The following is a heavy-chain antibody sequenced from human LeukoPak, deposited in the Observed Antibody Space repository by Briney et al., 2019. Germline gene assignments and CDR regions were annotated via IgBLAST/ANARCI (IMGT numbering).Heavy chain of an antibody. CDR2: IYYSGST. D-gene: IGHD3-16*02. Sequence: PSETLSLTCTVSGGSISSSSYYWGWIRQPPGKGLEWIGSIYYSGSTYYNPSLKSRVTISVDTSKNQFSLKLSSVTAADTAVYYCARALRPPYAFDIWGQGTMVTVSS. J-gene: IGHJ3*02. V-gene: IGHV4-39*07. CDR3: ARALRPPYAFDI. CDR1: GGSISSSSYY.